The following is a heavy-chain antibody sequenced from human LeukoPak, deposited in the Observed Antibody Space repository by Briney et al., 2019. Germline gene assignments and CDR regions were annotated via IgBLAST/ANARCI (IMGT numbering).Heavy chain of an antibody. CDR2: INTNTGNP. J-gene: IGHJ6*03. CDR3: ARHRRAVAGKFDYYYYYMDV. CDR1: GYTFTSYA. Sequence: ASVKVSRKASGYTFTSYAMNWVRQAPGQGLEWMGWINTNTGNPTYAQGFTGRFVFSLDTSVSTAYLQISSLKAEDTAVYYCARHRRAVAGKFDYYYYYMDVWGKGTTVTVSS. V-gene: IGHV7-4-1*02. D-gene: IGHD6-19*01.